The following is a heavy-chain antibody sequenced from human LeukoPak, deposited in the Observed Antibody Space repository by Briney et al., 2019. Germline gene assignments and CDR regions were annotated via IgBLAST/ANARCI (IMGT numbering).Heavy chain of an antibody. D-gene: IGHD5-12*01. V-gene: IGHV3-30*18. J-gene: IGHJ4*02. CDR3: AKEGSGYDWYYFDY. CDR1: GFTFSSYG. Sequence: GGSLRLSCAASGFTFSSYGIHWVRQAPGKGLEWVAIISYDGSNKYYADSVKGRFTISRDNSKNTLYLQMNSLRGEDTAVYYCAKEGSGYDWYYFDYWGQGTLVTVSS. CDR2: ISYDGSNK.